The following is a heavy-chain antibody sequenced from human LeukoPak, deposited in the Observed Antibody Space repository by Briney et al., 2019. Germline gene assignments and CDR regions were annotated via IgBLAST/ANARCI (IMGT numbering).Heavy chain of an antibody. V-gene: IGHV4-39*07. Sequence: SETLSLTCTVSGGSISSSSYYWGWIRQPPGKGLEWIGSIYYSGSTYYNPSLKSRVTISVDTSKNQFSLKLSSVTAADTAVYYCARGAFFAPKPTPYSSSWYGPIDYWGQGTLVTVSS. D-gene: IGHD6-13*01. CDR1: GGSISSSSYY. J-gene: IGHJ4*02. CDR2: IYYSGST. CDR3: ARGAFFAPKPTPYSSSWYGPIDY.